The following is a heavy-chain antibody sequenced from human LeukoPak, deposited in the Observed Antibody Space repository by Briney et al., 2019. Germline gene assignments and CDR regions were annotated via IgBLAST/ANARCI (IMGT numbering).Heavy chain of an antibody. D-gene: IGHD3-22*01. CDR2: ISGSGGST. Sequence: GGSLRLSCAASGFTFSSYAMSWVRQAPGKGLEWVSAISGSGGSTYYADSVKGRFTISRDNSKNTLYLQMNSLRAEDTAVYYCAKDPSDSSGYIVYWYFDLWGQGTLVTVSS. CDR3: AKDPSDSSGYIVYWYFDL. J-gene: IGHJ2*01. V-gene: IGHV3-23*01. CDR1: GFTFSSYA.